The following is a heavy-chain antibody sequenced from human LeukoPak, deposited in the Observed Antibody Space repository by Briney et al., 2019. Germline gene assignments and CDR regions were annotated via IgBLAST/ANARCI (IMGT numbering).Heavy chain of an antibody. Sequence: NPSDTLSLICSACGGSISGHYWTWIRKPPGKGLEWIGQIHYTGKPDYNPSLKSRITISVDTSKNQVSLQVSSVTAADSAIYYCVRFGVDYGMDVWGHGTTVTVFS. J-gene: IGHJ6*02. CDR3: VRFGVDYGMDV. CDR1: GGSISGHY. CDR2: IHYTGKP. D-gene: IGHD3-16*01. V-gene: IGHV4-59*07.